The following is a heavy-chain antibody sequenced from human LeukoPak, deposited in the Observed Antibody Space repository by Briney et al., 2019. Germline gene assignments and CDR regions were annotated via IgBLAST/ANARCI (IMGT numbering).Heavy chain of an antibody. CDR3: ARHLYCGGDCYSGRNHYYGLDV. J-gene: IGHJ6*02. Sequence: NPSETLSLTCTVSDGSISDYHWSWIRQPPGKGLEWIGYMYYTGSTNYNPSLKSRVSISVDTSKRQFSLKLRSVTAADTAVYYCARHLYCGGDCYSGRNHYYGLDVWGQGTTVTVSS. CDR2: MYYTGST. CDR1: DGSISDYH. V-gene: IGHV4-59*08. D-gene: IGHD2-21*02.